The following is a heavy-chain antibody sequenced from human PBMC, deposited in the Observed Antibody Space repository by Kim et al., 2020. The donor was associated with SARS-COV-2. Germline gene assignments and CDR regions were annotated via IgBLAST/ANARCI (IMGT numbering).Heavy chain of an antibody. CDR3: SRHPVSGSSPGYWDFEL. CDR1: GYSFANYW. J-gene: IGHJ2*01. Sequence: GESLKISCKGSGYSFANYWIGWVRQMPGRGLEWMGIIYPGDSDTRYSPSFQGQVTISADMSIRTAYLQWNSLKASDTAMYYCSRHPVSGSSPGYWDFELW. D-gene: IGHD6-6*01. CDR2: IYPGDSDT. V-gene: IGHV5-51*01.